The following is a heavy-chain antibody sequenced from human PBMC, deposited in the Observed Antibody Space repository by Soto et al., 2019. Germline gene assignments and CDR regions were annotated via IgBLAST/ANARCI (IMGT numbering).Heavy chain of an antibody. CDR3: ARDKVSGRWARRYYYYGMDV. V-gene: IGHV4-31*03. Sequence: QVQLQESGPGLVKPSHTLSLTCTVSGGSISSGGYYWSWIRQHPGKGLEWIGYTYYSGSTYYNPSRKSRVNISVDTSKNQFSLKLSSVTAADTAVYYCARDKVSGRWARRYYYYGMDVWGQGTTVTVS. CDR1: GGSISSGGYY. J-gene: IGHJ6*02. CDR2: TYYSGST. D-gene: IGHD3-3*01.